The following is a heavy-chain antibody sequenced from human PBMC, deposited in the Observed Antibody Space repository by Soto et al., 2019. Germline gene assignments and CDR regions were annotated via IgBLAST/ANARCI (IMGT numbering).Heavy chain of an antibody. CDR3: ARSYYYGSGSREYWFDP. Sequence: PSETLSLTCTVSGGSIGSYYWSWIRQPPGKGLEWIGYIYYSGSTNYNPSLKSRVTISVDTSKNQFSLKLSSVTAADTAVYYCARSYYYGSGSREYWFDPWGQGTLVTVSS. CDR2: IYYSGST. CDR1: GGSIGSYY. D-gene: IGHD3-10*01. V-gene: IGHV4-59*01. J-gene: IGHJ5*02.